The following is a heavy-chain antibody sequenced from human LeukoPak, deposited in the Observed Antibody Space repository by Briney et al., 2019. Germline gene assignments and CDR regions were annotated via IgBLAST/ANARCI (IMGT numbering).Heavy chain of an antibody. Sequence: LRLSCAASGFTFSSYEMNWVRQAPGKGLEWVSYISSSGSTIYYADSVKGRFTISRDNAKNSLYLQMNSLRAEDTAVYYCARAPYYDSSGVLMGFDYWGQGTLVTVSS. CDR2: ISSSGSTI. CDR1: GFTFSSYE. J-gene: IGHJ4*02. V-gene: IGHV3-48*03. CDR3: ARAPYYDSSGVLMGFDY. D-gene: IGHD3-22*01.